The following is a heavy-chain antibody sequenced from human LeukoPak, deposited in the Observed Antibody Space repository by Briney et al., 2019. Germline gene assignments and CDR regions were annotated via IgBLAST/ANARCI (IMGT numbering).Heavy chain of an antibody. CDR2: IFPGDSDT. Sequence: GESLKISCKTFGYSFANYWIGWVRQMPGKGLEWMGIIFPGDSDTRYSPSFQGQVTISADKSISTAYLQWSSLQASDTAMYYCARPHYDSSGYEAHDYWGQGTLVTVSS. J-gene: IGHJ4*02. CDR1: GYSFANYW. CDR3: ARPHYDSSGYEAHDY. D-gene: IGHD3-22*01. V-gene: IGHV5-51*01.